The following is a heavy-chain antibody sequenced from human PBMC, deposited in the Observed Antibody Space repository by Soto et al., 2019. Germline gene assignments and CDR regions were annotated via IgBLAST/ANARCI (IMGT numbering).Heavy chain of an antibody. CDR1: GDSVSSNTAA. CDR2: TYYRSKWYT. J-gene: IGHJ4*02. CDR3: VSWSKEGNNRFLDY. V-gene: IGHV6-1*01. D-gene: IGHD3-3*01. Sequence: SQTLSLTCALSGDSVSSNTAAWNWIRQSPSRGPEWLGRTYYRSKWYTDYSGSVKSRITINSDTSKNQISLQMTSVTPEDTAVYYCVSWSKEGNNRFLDYWGQGVLVT.